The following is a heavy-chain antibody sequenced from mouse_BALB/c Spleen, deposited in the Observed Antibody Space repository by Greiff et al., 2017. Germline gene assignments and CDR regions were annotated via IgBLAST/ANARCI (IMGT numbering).Heavy chain of an antibody. Sequence: EVQLVESGGGLVQPGGSRKLSCAASGFTFSSFGMHWVRQAPEKGLEWVAYISSGSSTIYYADTVKGRFTISRDNPKNTLFLQMSSLRSEDTAMYYCARDLTGTAFAYWGQGTLVTVSA. CDR2: ISSGSSTI. D-gene: IGHD4-1*01. V-gene: IGHV5-17*02. CDR1: GFTFSSFG. J-gene: IGHJ3*01. CDR3: ARDLTGTAFAY.